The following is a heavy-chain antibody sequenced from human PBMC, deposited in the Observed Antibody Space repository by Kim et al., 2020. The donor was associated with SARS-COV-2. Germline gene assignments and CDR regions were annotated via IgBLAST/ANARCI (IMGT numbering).Heavy chain of an antibody. D-gene: IGHD4-17*01. J-gene: IGHJ4*02. CDR3: ARGLTVTPFDY. Sequence: TYYADSVKGRFTISRDNSKNTLYLQMNSLRAEDTAVYYCARGLTVTPFDYWGQGTLVTVSS. CDR2: T. V-gene: IGHV3-66*01.